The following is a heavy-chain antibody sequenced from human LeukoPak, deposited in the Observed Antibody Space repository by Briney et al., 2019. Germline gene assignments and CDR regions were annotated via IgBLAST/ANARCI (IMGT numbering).Heavy chain of an antibody. CDR2: INPSGGST. V-gene: IGHV1-46*01. CDR1: GYTFTSYY. Sequence: ASVKVSCKASGYTFTSYYMHWVRQAPGQGLEWMGIINPSGGSTSYAQKFQGRVTMTRDMSTSTVYMELSSLRSEDTAVYYCARGIADLLWFGELTMPPYYYYMDVWGKGTTVTISS. J-gene: IGHJ6*03. D-gene: IGHD3-10*01. CDR3: ARGIADLLWFGELTMPPYYYYMDV.